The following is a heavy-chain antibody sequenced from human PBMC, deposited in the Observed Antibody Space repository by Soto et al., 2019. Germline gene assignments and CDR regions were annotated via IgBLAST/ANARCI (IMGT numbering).Heavy chain of an antibody. Sequence: ASVKVSCKASGYTFTDCYLHWVRQAPGQGLEWMGIINPSGGSTSYAQKFQGRVTMTRDTSTSTVYMELSSLRSEDTAVYYCARDTAMDLGIDYWGQGTLVTVSS. J-gene: IGHJ4*02. D-gene: IGHD5-18*01. V-gene: IGHV1-46*01. CDR2: INPSGGST. CDR3: ARDTAMDLGIDY. CDR1: GYTFTDCY.